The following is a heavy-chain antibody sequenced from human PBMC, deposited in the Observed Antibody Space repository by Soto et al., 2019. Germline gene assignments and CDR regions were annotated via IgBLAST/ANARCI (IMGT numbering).Heavy chain of an antibody. Sequence: PSETLSLTCAVYGGSFSGDYWSWVREPRGKGLEWMGGINHSGSTNYNPSLKSRVTISVDTSKNQFSLKLSSVTAADTAVYYCARGPRGYSGYVGHSLDYYYYRMDVWGQATTVTVSS. CDR1: GGSFSGDY. CDR2: INHSGST. D-gene: IGHD5-12*01. V-gene: IGHV4-34*01. J-gene: IGHJ6*02. CDR3: ARGPRGYSGYVGHSLDYYYYRMDV.